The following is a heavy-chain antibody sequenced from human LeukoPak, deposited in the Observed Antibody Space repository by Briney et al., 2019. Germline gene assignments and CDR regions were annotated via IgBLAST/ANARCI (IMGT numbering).Heavy chain of an antibody. CDR2: IYYSGST. CDR1: GGSISSYY. J-gene: IGHJ4*02. Sequence: PSETLSLTCTVSGGSISSYYWSWIRQPPGKGLEWIGYIYYSGSTNYNPSLKSRVTISVDTSKNQFSLKLSSVTAADTAVYYCARTTTEDQGSRHFDYWGQGTLVTVSS. D-gene: IGHD6-13*01. V-gene: IGHV4-59*12. CDR3: ARTTTEDQGSRHFDY.